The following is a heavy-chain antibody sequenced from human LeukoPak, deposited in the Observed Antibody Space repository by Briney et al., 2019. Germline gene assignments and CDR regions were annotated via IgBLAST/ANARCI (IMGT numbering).Heavy chain of an antibody. Sequence: GGSLRLSCAASGFTFSSYAMHWVRQAPGKGLEYVSAISSNGDSTYYADSVKGRFTISRDNSKNTLYLQMSSLRAEDTAVYYCVKGLRYYDSSDTFDCWGQGTLVTVSS. CDR1: GFTFSSYA. J-gene: IGHJ4*02. D-gene: IGHD3-22*01. CDR3: VKGLRYYDSSDTFDC. CDR2: ISSNGDST. V-gene: IGHV3-64D*06.